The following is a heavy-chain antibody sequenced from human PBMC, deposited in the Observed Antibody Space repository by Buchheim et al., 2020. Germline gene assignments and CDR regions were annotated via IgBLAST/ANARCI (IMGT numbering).Heavy chain of an antibody. CDR1: GFTFSEYW. Sequence: EVQLVESGGGLVQPGGSLRLSCAASGFTFSEYWMTWVRRAPGKGLEWVANIRQDGTEGFYVDSVKGRFTISRDNAEDSLYLQMSSLTVEDTAVFYCARGRFNTGWYPDYFDYWGRGTL. V-gene: IGHV3-7*04. CDR3: ARGRFNTGWYPDYFDY. J-gene: IGHJ4*02. CDR2: IRQDGTEG. D-gene: IGHD6-19*01.